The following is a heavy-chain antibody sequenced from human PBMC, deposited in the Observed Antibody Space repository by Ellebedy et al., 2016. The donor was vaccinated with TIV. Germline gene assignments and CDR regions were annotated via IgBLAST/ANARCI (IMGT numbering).Heavy chain of an antibody. CDR2: IRSKAYGGTT. CDR3: TRDYEYQLLYGYYYYYYMDV. V-gene: IGHV3-49*03. D-gene: IGHD2-2*02. J-gene: IGHJ6*03. CDR1: GFTFSSYA. Sequence: GGSLRLSXAASGFTFSSYAMSWFRQAPGKGLEWVGFIRSKAYGGTTEYAASVKGRFTISRDDSKSIAYLQMNSLKTEDTAVYYCTRDYEYQLLYGYYYYYYMDVWGKGTTVTVSS.